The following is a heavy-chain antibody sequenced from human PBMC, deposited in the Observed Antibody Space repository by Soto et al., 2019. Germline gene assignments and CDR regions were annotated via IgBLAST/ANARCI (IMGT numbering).Heavy chain of an antibody. CDR2: IIPIFGTA. CDR3: ARGAIEMATIHGYYFDY. V-gene: IGHV1-69*13. Sequence: SVKVSCKASGGTFSSYAISWVRQAPGQGLEWMGGIIPIFGTANYAQKFQGRVTITADESTSTAYMELSSQRSEDKAVYYCARGAIEMATIHGYYFDYWGQGTLVTVSS. J-gene: IGHJ4*02. CDR1: GGTFSSYA. D-gene: IGHD5-12*01.